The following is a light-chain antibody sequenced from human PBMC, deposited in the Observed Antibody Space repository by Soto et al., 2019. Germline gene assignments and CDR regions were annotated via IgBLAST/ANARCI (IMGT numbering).Light chain of an antibody. CDR1: QSIGSW. CDR2: KTS. CDR3: QQYNSYSGT. J-gene: IGKJ1*01. Sequence: DIQMTQSPSTLSASVGDRVTITCRASQSIGSWLAWYQQKPGKAPKLLIYKTSSLQSGVPSRFSGSGFGTEFTLTISSLQPDDFASYYCQQYNSYSGTFGQGTKVEIK. V-gene: IGKV1-5*03.